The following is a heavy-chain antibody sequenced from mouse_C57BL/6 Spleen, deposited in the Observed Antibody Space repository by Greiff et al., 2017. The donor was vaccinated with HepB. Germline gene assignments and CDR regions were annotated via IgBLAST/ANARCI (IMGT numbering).Heavy chain of an antibody. CDR1: GFTFSDFY. Sequence: EVMLVESGGGLVQSGRSLRLSCATSGFTFSDFYMEWVRQAPGKGLEWIAASRNKANDYTTEYSASVKGRFIVSRDTSQSILYLQMNALRAEDTAIYYCARDAPLTGFDYWGQGTTLTVSS. V-gene: IGHV7-1*01. CDR2: SRNKANDYTT. J-gene: IGHJ2*01. D-gene: IGHD4-1*01. CDR3: ARDAPLTGFDY.